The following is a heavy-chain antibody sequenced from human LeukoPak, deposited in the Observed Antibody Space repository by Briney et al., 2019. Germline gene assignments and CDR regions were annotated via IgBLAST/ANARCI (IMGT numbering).Heavy chain of an antibody. CDR1: GFTFSSYA. J-gene: IGHJ3*02. D-gene: IGHD2-15*01. V-gene: IGHV3-23*01. Sequence: PGGSLRLSCAASGFTFSSYAMSWVRQAPGKGLEWVSAISGSGGSTYYADSVKGRFTISRDNSKNTLYLQMNSLRAEDTAVYYCAKDHLGYWSSGSFQCLRAFDIWGQGTMVTVSS. CDR2: ISGSGGST. CDR3: AKDHLGYWSSGSFQCLRAFDI.